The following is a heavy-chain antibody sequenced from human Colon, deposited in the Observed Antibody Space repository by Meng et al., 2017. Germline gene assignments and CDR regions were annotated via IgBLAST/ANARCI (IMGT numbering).Heavy chain of an antibody. J-gene: IGHJ4*02. V-gene: IGHV3-21*01. D-gene: IGHD2-15*01. CDR1: GFTFSSYS. CDR3: ARGPIVVVAATLDY. Sequence: GALKISCAASGFTFSSYSMNWVRQAPGKGLEWVSSISSSSSYIYYADSVKGRFTISRDNAKNSLYLQMNSLRAEDTAVYYCARGPIVVVAATLDYWGQGTLVTVSS. CDR2: ISSSSSYI.